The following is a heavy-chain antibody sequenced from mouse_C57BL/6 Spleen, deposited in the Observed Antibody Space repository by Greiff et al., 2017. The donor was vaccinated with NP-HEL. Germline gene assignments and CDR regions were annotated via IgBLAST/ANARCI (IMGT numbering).Heavy chain of an antibody. CDR2: IYIGNGYT. J-gene: IGHJ4*01. V-gene: IGHV1-58*01. D-gene: IGHD2-4*01. Sequence: VHVKQSGAELVRPGSSVKMSCKTSGYTFTSYGINWVKQRPGQGLEWIGYIYIGNGYTEYNEKFKGKATLTSDTSSSTAYMQLSSLTSEDSAIYFCARNGAVYDYPYAMDDWGQGTSVTVSS. CDR1: GYTFTSYG. CDR3: ARNGAVYDYPYAMDD.